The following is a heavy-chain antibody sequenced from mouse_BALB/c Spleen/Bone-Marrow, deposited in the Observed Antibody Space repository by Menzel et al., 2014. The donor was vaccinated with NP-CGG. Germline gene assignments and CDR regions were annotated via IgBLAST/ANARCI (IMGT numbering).Heavy chain of an antibody. CDR1: GYSITSDYA. D-gene: IGHD3-1*01. CDR2: ISYSAIT. V-gene: IGHV3-2*02. J-gene: IGHJ2*01. Sequence: EVQLQQSGPGLVKPSQSLSLTCTVTGYSITSDYAWNWIRQFPGSKLEWMGYISYSAITYYNPSLKSRISITRDTSQNQFFLQLKSVTTEDTATYYCARGRAVYFDYWGQGTTLTVSS. CDR3: ARGRAVYFDY.